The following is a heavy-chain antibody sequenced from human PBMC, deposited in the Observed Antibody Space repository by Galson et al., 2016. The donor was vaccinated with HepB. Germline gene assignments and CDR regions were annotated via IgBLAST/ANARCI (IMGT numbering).Heavy chain of an antibody. J-gene: IGHJ4*02. CDR1: RLTFRDYG. CDR3: AQDVTAYCAGYCPTPLDN. CDR2: MSYHGKNE. V-gene: IGHV3-30*18. Sequence: SLRLSCAASRLTFRDYGIHWVRQAPGEGLEWVAFMSYHGKNEYYADSVMGRFTLSRDSNENTLSLQMNSLRPADTAVYYCAQDVTAYCAGYCPTPLDNWGQGTLVILSP. D-gene: IGHD2-21*01.